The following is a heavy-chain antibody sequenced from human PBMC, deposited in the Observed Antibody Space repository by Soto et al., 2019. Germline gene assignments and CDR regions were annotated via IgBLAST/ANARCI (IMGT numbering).Heavy chain of an antibody. CDR1: GSVFKNFA. J-gene: IGHJ5*02. V-gene: IGHV3-23*01. Sequence: PGGSLRLSCVGSGSVFKNFAINWVRQPPGKGLEWVSVIRGTGLNTYYAASVKGRFNISRDNSKNTVYLQMDSLKVEDTAVYYCAKRASPANIDNWFDPWGPGTQVTVSS. CDR3: AKRASPANIDNWFDP. CDR2: IRGTGLNT.